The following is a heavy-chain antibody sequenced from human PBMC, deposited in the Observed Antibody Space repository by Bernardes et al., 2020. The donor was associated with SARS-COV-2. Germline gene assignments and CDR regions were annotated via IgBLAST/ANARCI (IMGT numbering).Heavy chain of an antibody. J-gene: IGHJ4*02. V-gene: IGHV1-2*02. CDR3: ARGREFWSGYYRFPFDY. CDR1: GYTFTGYY. D-gene: IGHD3-3*01. CDR2: INPNSGGT. Sequence: VKVSCKASGYTFTGYYMHWVRQAPGQGLEWMGWINPNSGGTNYAQKFQGRVTMTRDTSISTAYMELSRLRSDDTAVYYCARGREFWSGYYRFPFDYWGQGTLVTVSS.